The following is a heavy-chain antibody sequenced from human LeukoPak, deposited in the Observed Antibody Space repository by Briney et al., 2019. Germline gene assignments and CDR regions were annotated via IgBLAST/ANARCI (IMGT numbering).Heavy chain of an antibody. CDR1: GFTFSSYA. J-gene: IGHJ2*01. CDR2: ISYDGSNK. CDR3: AREGGFCTNSVCYSYWYFDL. Sequence: GRSLRLSCVASGFTFSSYAMHWVRQAPGKGLEWVAFISYDGSNKFYADSVKGRFTISRDNSKNTLYLQMNSLRAEDTAVYYCAREGGFCTNSVCYSYWYFDLWGRGTLVTVSS. D-gene: IGHD2-8*01. V-gene: IGHV3-30-3*01.